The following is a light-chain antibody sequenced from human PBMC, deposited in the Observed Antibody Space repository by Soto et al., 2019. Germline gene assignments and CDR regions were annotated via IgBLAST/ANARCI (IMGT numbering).Light chain of an antibody. J-gene: IGKJ1*01. CDR3: QQYNTWPRT. CDR1: QPISRN. Sequence: EIVMTQSPDNLSVSLGQGATLSCRASQPISRNLAWYQQKPGQAPRLLIYGASTRATDIPGRFSGGGSGTEFTLTISSLQSEDFAIYFCQQYNTWPRTFGQGTRWISN. V-gene: IGKV3-15*01. CDR2: GAS.